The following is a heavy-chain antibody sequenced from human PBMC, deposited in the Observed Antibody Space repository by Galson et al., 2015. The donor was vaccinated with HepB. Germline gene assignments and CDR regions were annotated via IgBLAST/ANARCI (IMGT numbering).Heavy chain of an antibody. CDR1: GGSVSYNY. CDR3: ARDRTTTVTTQGAFDT. Sequence: QVQLQESGPGLVKPSETLSLTCTVSGGSVSYNYWSWIRQPAGKGLEWIGRIYSSGSTNYNPSLKSRLTMSVDTSKHQFSLKLSSVTAADTAVYYCARDRTTTVTTQGAFDTWGQGTMVSVSP. V-gene: IGHV4-4*07. D-gene: IGHD4-17*01. CDR2: IYSSGST. J-gene: IGHJ3*02.